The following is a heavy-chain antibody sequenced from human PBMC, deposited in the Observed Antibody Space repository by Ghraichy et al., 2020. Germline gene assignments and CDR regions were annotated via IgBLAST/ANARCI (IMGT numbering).Heavy chain of an antibody. V-gene: IGHV3-48*02. CDR1: GFTFNTYS. J-gene: IGHJ5*02. CDR2: ISVSSDTI. Sequence: GGSLRLSCAAAGFTFNTYSMNWVRQAPGKGLEWVSYISVSSDTIYYADSVKGRFTISRDNARNSLYLQMNSLRDDDTAVYYCARDTVFDAWGQGTLVTVSS. CDR3: ARDTVFDA. D-gene: IGHD4-11*01.